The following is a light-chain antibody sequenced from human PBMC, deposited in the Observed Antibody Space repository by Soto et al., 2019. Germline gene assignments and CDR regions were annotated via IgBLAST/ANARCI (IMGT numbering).Light chain of an antibody. Sequence: EIVLTQSPGTLSLSPGERATLFCRASQSFTTSQLAWYQQRPGQAPRVLIFGASRRATGIPDRFSGSGSGTDFTLTISRLEPEDSAVYYCQQYSTLPHTFGQGTKLEVK. J-gene: IGKJ2*01. CDR1: QSFTTSQ. CDR3: QQYSTLPHT. CDR2: GAS. V-gene: IGKV3-20*01.